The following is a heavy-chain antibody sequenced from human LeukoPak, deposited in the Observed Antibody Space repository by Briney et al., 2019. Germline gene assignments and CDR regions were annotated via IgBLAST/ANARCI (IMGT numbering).Heavy chain of an antibody. Sequence: ASVKVSCKASGYTFTSYDINWVRQATGQGLEWMGWMNPNSGNTGFAQKFHGRVTITRNTSIGTAYMELSSLRFEDTAVYYCARVLGDSDYWGQGTLVTVSS. CDR1: GYTFTSYD. D-gene: IGHD3-16*01. V-gene: IGHV1-8*03. J-gene: IGHJ4*02. CDR3: ARVLGDSDY. CDR2: MNPNSGNT.